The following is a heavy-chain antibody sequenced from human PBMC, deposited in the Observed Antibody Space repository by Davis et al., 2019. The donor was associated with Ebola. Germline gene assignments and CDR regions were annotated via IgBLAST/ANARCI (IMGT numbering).Heavy chain of an antibody. CDR2: INAGNGNT. CDR1: GNTFTSYA. CDR3: ARMPDYSNYLWYYYGMDV. J-gene: IGHJ6*02. D-gene: IGHD4-11*01. Sequence: ASVKVSCKASGNTFTSYAMHWVRQAPGQRLEWMGWINAGNGNTKYSQKFQGRVTITRDTPASTAYMELSSLRSEDTAVYYCARMPDYSNYLWYYYGMDVWGQGTTVTVSS. V-gene: IGHV1-3*01.